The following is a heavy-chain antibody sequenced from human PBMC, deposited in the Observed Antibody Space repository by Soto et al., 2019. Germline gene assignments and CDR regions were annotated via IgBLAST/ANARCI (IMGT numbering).Heavy chain of an antibody. D-gene: IGHD2-2*01. CDR3: AREGDRCISTSCYDWFDP. J-gene: IGHJ5*02. V-gene: IGHV1-18*01. Sequence: QVQLVQSGAEVKKPGASVKVSCKASGYTFTSYGISWVRQAPGQGLEWMGWISAYNGNTNYAQKLQGRVTMTTDTSTSTAYMELRSRRSDDTAVYYCAREGDRCISTSCYDWFDPWGQGTLVTVSS. CDR1: GYTFTSYG. CDR2: ISAYNGNT.